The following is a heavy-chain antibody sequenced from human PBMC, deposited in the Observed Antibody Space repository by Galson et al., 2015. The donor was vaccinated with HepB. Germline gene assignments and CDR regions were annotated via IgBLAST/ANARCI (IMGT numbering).Heavy chain of an antibody. D-gene: IGHD2-8*02. J-gene: IGHJ4*02. CDR2: LYSGGST. CDR1: GFTISSNY. V-gene: IGHV3-53*01. CDR3: ARGVLATPSYFDY. Sequence: LRLSCAASGFTISSNYMSWVRQAPGKGLEWVSILYSGGSTSYADSVKGRFTISRDNSKNTLYLQMNSLRAEDTAVYYCARGVLATPSYFDYWGQGTLVTVSS.